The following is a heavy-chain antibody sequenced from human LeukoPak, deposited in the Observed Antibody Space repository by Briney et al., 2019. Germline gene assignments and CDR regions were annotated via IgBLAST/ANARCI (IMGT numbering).Heavy chain of an antibody. CDR1: GGSISSGGYY. D-gene: IGHD6-6*01. CDR3: ARDWFGNGIAAHGARNAFDI. V-gene: IGHV4-30-2*01. Sequence: PSETLSLTCTVSGGSISSGGYYWSWIRQPPGKGLEWIGYIYHSGSTYYNPSLKSRVTISVDRSKNQFSLKLSSVTAADTAVYYCARDWFGNGIAAHGARNAFDIWGQGTMVTVSS. CDR2: IYHSGST. J-gene: IGHJ3*02.